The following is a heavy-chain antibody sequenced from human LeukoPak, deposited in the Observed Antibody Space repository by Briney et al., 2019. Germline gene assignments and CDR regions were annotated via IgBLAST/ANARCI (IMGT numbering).Heavy chain of an antibody. V-gene: IGHV4-4*07. CDR1: GGSISSYY. CDR3: ARDPISGYSSSWYWFDP. D-gene: IGHD6-13*01. CDR2: IYTSGST. J-gene: IGHJ5*02. Sequence: SETLSLTCTVSGGSISSYYWSWIRQPAGKGLEWIGRIYTSGSTNYNPSLKSRVTMSVDTSKNQFSLKLSSVTAADTAVYYCARDPISGYSSSWYWFDPWGQGTLVTVSS.